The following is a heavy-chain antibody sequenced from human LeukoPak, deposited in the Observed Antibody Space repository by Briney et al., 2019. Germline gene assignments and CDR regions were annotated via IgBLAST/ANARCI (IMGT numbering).Heavy chain of an antibody. CDR3: ARGITIFGVVSRFDP. Sequence: ASVKVSCKASGYTFTSYAMYWVRQAPGQRLEWMGWINAGNGNTKYSQKFQGRVTITADESTSTAYMELSSLRSEDTAVYYCARGITIFGVVSRFDPWGQGTLVTVSS. CDR2: INAGNGNT. V-gene: IGHV1-3*01. J-gene: IGHJ5*02. D-gene: IGHD3-3*01. CDR1: GYTFTSYA.